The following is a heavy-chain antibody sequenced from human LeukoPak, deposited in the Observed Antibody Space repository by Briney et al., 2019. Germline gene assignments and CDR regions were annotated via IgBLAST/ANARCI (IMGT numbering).Heavy chain of an antibody. D-gene: IGHD5-18*01. CDR2: MNPNSGNT. CDR3: ARGASVWIRGGLDY. Sequence: PRASVKVSCKASGYTFTSYDINWVRQATGQGLEWMGWMNPNSGNTGYAQKFKGRVTMTRTTSISTAYMELSSLRSEDTAVYYCARGASVWIRGGLDYWGQGTLVTVSS. V-gene: IGHV1-8*01. J-gene: IGHJ4*02. CDR1: GYTFTSYD.